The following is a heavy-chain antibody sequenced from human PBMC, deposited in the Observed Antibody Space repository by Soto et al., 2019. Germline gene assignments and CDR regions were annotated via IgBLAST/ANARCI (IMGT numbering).Heavy chain of an antibody. D-gene: IGHD3-16*01. J-gene: IGHJ5*01. CDR3: ARLIGNSWLDS. V-gene: IGHV6-1*01. CDR1: GDSVSSNSAA. CDR2: TYYRSKWSN. Sequence: SQTLSLTCAFSGDSVSSNSAAWSWIRQSPSRGLEWLGRTYYRSKWSNDYAVSVKGRITINPDTSNNQFSLHLNSVTPDDTAVYYCARLIGNSWLDSWGQGTLVTVSS.